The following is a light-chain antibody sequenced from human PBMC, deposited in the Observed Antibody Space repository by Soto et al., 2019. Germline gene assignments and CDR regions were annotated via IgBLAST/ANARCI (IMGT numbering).Light chain of an antibody. CDR1: QDIRGA. J-gene: IGKJ5*01. V-gene: IGKV1-13*02. CDR3: QQFNSYPIT. CDR2: DVS. Sequence: IQVTQSPSSLSASVGDRVPITCRASQDIRGALAWYQQKPGKAPKLLIYDVSTLENEVPSRFSGSSSGTQFTLTISSLQPEDFGTYYCQQFNSYPITFGHGTRLEIK.